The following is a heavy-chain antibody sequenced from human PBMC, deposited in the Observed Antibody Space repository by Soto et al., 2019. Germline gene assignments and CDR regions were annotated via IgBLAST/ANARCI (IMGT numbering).Heavy chain of an antibody. CDR2: IYHSGSP. CDR1: GGAISSAGYY. Sequence: SETLSLTCSVSGGAISSAGYYWSLIRQHPGKGLEWIGHIYHSGSPYYNPSLKSRVIISEDTSKNQFSLKLSYVTAADKEVYYCTKNDDHGPDWGQGTLVTVSS. CDR3: TKNDDHGPD. D-gene: IGHD1-1*01. V-gene: IGHV4-31*03. J-gene: IGHJ4*02.